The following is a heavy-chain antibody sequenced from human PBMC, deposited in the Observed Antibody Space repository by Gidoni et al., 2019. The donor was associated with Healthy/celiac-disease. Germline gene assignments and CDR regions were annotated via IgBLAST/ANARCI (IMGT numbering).Heavy chain of an antibody. Sequence: QVQLVESGGGVVQPGRSLRLACAASGFTFSSYAMHWVRQAPGKGLEWVAVISYDGSNKYYADSVKGRFTISRDNSKNTLYLQMNSLRAEDTAVYYCARGYDFWSGYYKPHDYWGQGTLVTVSS. V-gene: IGHV3-30-3*01. CDR3: ARGYDFWSGYYKPHDY. J-gene: IGHJ4*02. D-gene: IGHD3-3*01. CDR1: GFTFSSYA. CDR2: ISYDGSNK.